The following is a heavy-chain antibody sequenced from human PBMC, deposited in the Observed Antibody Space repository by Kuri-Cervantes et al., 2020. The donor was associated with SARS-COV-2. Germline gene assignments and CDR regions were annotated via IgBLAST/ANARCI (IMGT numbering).Heavy chain of an antibody. CDR2: IIPVLGAA. D-gene: IGHD3-22*01. V-gene: IGHV1-69*13. J-gene: IGHJ6*03. CDR1: GDSFSSYS. CDR3: ALGYWGSGYPRYYYYMDV. Sequence: SVKVSCKASGDSFSSYSFNWVRQAPGQGLEWMGGIIPVLGAANYAQRFRDRVAITADESTSTAYVELSSLRSEDTAVYHCALGYWGSGYPRYYYYMDVWGKGTTVTVSS.